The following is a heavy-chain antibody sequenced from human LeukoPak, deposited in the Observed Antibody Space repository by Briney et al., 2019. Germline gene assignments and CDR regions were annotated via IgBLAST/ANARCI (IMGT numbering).Heavy chain of an antibody. V-gene: IGHV6-1*01. J-gene: IGHJ5*01. D-gene: IGHD6-19*01. CDR3: ARDLGTSGWYTFDF. Sequence: SQTLSLTCAISGDSVSSKNGAWDWIRQSPSRGLEWLGRTYYRSKWYDEYADSVKGRVTISPDTSKNQFSLHVYSVTPEDTAVYYCARDLGTSGWYTFDFWGQGTLVTVSS. CDR2: TYYRSKWYD. CDR1: GDSVSSKNGA.